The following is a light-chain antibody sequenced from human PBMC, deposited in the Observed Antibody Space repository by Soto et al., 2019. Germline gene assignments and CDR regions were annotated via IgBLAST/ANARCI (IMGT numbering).Light chain of an antibody. CDR3: QQRSNWPSIT. CDR2: GAS. V-gene: IGKV3-11*01. Sequence: EIVVTQSPATLSLSPGERATLSCRASQSVSSHLAWYQQKPGQATRLLIYGASSRANGIPDRFSGSGSGTDFTLTIYSLEPEDFAVYYCQQRSNWPSITFGQGTRLEIK. CDR1: QSVSSH. J-gene: IGKJ5*01.